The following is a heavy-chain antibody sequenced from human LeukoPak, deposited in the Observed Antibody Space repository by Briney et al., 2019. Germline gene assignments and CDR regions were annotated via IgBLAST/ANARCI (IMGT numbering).Heavy chain of an antibody. CDR2: ISYDGTKT. J-gene: IGHJ4*02. CDR1: GFTFSSSN. V-gene: IGHV3-30*04. CDR3: EREWFGESN. D-gene: IGHD3-10*01. Sequence: GGSLRLSCAPSGFTFSSSNMHWVRQSPGKGLEWLALISYDGTKTYYAESVKGRFTVSRGNSKNTLFLQMNSLSAEDTAIYYCEREWFGESNWGQGARVTVSS.